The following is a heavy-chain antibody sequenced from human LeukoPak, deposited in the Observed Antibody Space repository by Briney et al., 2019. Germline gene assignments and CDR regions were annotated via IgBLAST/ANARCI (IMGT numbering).Heavy chain of an antibody. D-gene: IGHD4-17*01. CDR1: GYTFAKYA. Sequence: ASVKVSCKASGYTFAKYAIHWVRQAPGQRLEWMGWINAGNGNTKYSQKFQGRVTITRDTSASTAYMELSSLRSEDTAVYYCARAEGTFGDYDLNYWGQGTLVTVSS. J-gene: IGHJ4*02. CDR3: ARAEGTFGDYDLNY. CDR2: INAGNGNT. V-gene: IGHV1-3*01.